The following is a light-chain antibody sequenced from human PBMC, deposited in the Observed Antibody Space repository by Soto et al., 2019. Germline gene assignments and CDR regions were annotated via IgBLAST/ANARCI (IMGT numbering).Light chain of an antibody. J-gene: IGKJ1*01. CDR1: QSVLYSSNNKNY. V-gene: IGKV4-1*01. CDR2: WAS. CDR3: QQYYSTPVWT. Sequence: DIVMTQSPDSLAVSLGERATINCKSSQSVLYSSNNKNYLAWYQQKPGQPPKLLIYWASTRESGVPDRFSGSGSGTDFTLTISSLQAEDVEVYYCQQYYSTPVWTFGQGTKVEIK.